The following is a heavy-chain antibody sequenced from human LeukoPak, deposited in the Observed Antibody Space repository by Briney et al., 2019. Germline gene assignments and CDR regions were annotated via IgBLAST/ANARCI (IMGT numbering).Heavy chain of an antibody. CDR3: AKGAYYDL. D-gene: IGHD3-22*01. V-gene: IGHV3-23*01. CDR1: GFTFSSSG. Sequence: GGSLRLSCGASGFTFSSSGMSWVRQAPGKGLEWVSTISDNGGSTYYPDSVKGRFTISRDNSKNTLYLQMNSLRAEDTAVYYCAKGAYYDLWGQGTLVTVSS. CDR2: ISDNGGST. J-gene: IGHJ4*02.